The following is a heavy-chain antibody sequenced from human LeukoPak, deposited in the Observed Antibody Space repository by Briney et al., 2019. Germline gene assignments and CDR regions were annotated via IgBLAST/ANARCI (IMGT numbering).Heavy chain of an antibody. V-gene: IGHV4-39*01. CDR1: GGSISSSSYH. Sequence: SETLSLTCTVSGGSISSSSYHWGWIRQPPGKGLEWIGSFYYSGSTYYNPSLKSRVTISVDTSKNQFSLKLSSVTAADTAVYYCARQQLWEDYWGQGTLVTVSS. CDR3: ARQQLWEDY. D-gene: IGHD5-18*01. CDR2: FYYSGST. J-gene: IGHJ4*02.